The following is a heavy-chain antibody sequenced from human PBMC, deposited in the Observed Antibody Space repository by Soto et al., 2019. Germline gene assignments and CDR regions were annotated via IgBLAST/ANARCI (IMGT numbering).Heavy chain of an antibody. CDR2: ISAYNGNT. V-gene: IGHV1-18*01. CDR1: GYTFTSFG. CDR3: ARDHRGGTDAFDI. Sequence: QVQLVQSGAEVKKPGASVKVSCKASGYTFTSFGISWVRQAPGQGLEWMGWISAYNGNTNYAENLQGRVTMTTDTSTSTVYMELRSLRSDDTAVYYCARDHRGGTDAFDICGQGPMVTASS. J-gene: IGHJ3*02. D-gene: IGHD2-15*01.